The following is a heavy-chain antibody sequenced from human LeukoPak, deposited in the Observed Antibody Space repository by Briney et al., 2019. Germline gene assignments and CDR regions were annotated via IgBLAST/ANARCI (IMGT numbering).Heavy chain of an antibody. D-gene: IGHD3-10*01. Sequence: GRSLRLSCAASGFTFSSYGMHWVRQAPGKGLEWVAVIWYDGSNKYYADSVKGRFTISRDNSKNTLYLQMNSLRAEDTAVYYCARERGFKPQNYYYGMDVWGQGTTVTVSS. CDR1: GFTFSSYG. CDR2: IWYDGSNK. CDR3: ARERGFKPQNYYYGMDV. J-gene: IGHJ6*02. V-gene: IGHV3-33*01.